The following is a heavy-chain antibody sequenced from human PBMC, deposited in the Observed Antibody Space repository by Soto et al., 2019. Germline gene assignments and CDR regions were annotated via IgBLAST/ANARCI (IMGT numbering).Heavy chain of an antibody. V-gene: IGHV4-30-2*01. Sequence: SETLSLTCAVSGGSISSCGYSWSWIRQPPGKGLEWIGETHHSGRTNYNPSLKSRVTISVDKSKNHFSLKLSSVTAADTAVYYCARSEATVLDYWGQGTLVTVSS. D-gene: IGHD4-17*01. CDR2: THHSGRT. CDR3: ARSEATVLDY. CDR1: GGSISSCGYS. J-gene: IGHJ4*02.